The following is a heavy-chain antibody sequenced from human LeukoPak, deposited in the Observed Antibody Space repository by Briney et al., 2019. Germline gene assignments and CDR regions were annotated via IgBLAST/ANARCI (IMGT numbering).Heavy chain of an antibody. CDR1: GGTFSSYA. Sequence: ASVKVSCKASGGTFSSYAISWVRQAPGQGLEWMGRIIPILGIANYAQKFQGRVTITADKSTGTAYMELSSLRSEDTAVYYCARGGSGYDSVYWGQGTLVTVSS. CDR3: ARGGSGYDSVY. D-gene: IGHD5-12*01. V-gene: IGHV1-69*04. CDR2: IIPILGIA. J-gene: IGHJ4*02.